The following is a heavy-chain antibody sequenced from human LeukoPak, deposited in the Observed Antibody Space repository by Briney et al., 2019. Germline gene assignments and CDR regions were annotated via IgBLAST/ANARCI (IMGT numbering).Heavy chain of an antibody. CDR3: ARSRLPGWLQDY. CDR1: GYTFTSYD. CDR2: MNPNSGNT. J-gene: IGHJ4*02. D-gene: IGHD5-24*01. V-gene: IGHV1-8*01. Sequence: ASVKVSCKASGYTFTSYDINWVRQATGQGLEWMGWMNPNSGNTGYAQKFQGRVTMTRNTSISTAYMELSSLRSDDTAVYYCARSRLPGWLQDYWGQGTLVTVSS.